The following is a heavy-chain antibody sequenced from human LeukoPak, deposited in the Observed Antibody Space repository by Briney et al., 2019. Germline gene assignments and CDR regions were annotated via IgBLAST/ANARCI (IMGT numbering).Heavy chain of an antibody. Sequence: PGGSLRLSCAASGFTFSSYWMSWVRQAPGKGLEWVANIKQDGSEKYYVDSVKGRFTISRDNAKNSLYLQMNSLRAEDTAVYYCAKDPGRSSIVVVTAPSWGQGTLVTVSS. CDR3: AKDPGRSSIVVVTAPS. CDR2: IKQDGSEK. V-gene: IGHV3-7*03. J-gene: IGHJ5*02. CDR1: GFTFSSYW. D-gene: IGHD2-21*02.